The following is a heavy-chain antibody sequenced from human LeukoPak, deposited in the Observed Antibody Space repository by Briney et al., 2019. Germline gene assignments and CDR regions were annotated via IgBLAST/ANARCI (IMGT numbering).Heavy chain of an antibody. V-gene: IGHV4-4*07. CDR2: IYTSGST. D-gene: IGHD3-10*01. CDR3: ARDKVVRGVSVERYFDL. Sequence: PSETLSLTCTVSGGSISSYYWSWIRQPAGKGLEWIGRIYTSGSTNYNPSLKSRVTMSVDTSKNQFSLKLSSVTAADTAVYYCARDKVVRGVSVERYFDLWGRGTLVTVSS. CDR1: GGSISSYY. J-gene: IGHJ2*01.